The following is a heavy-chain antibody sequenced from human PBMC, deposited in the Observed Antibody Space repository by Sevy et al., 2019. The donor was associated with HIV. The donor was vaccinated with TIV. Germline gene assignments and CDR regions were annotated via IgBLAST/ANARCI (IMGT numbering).Heavy chain of an antibody. Sequence: SETLSLTCTVSGGSVRSGGYYWSWIRQDPGKGLEWLGFLSDSGDTFYNPSLGGRITISVDTSKNQFSLKLRSVTAAETAVYYCAGEILNGTPLKWVDPWGQGTPVTVSS. CDR1: GGSVRSGGYY. CDR3: AGEILNGTPLKWVDP. V-gene: IGHV4-31*03. CDR2: LSDSGDT. D-gene: IGHD1-26*01. J-gene: IGHJ5*02.